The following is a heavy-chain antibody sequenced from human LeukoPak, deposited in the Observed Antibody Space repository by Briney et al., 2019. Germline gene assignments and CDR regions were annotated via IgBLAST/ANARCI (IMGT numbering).Heavy chain of an antibody. J-gene: IGHJ4*02. CDR1: GASITSYF. D-gene: IGHD1-26*01. Sequence: SETLSFTCTVSGASITSYFWSWIRQPPGKGLEWIGYIYYSGSTTYKPSLKSRVTISVDTSKNQFSLKLSSVTAADTAVYYCARLSIVGATNFDYWGQGTPVTVSS. CDR2: IYYSGST. CDR3: ARLSIVGATNFDY. V-gene: IGHV4-59*08.